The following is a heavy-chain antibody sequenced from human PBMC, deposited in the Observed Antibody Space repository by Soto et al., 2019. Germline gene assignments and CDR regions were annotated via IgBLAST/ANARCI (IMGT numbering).Heavy chain of an antibody. CDR1: GGSISSSNW. D-gene: IGHD6-13*01. J-gene: IGHJ5*02. CDR3: ARGLIAAAGTWSFWFDP. Sequence: QVQLQESGPGLVKPSWTLSLTCAVSGGSISSSNWWSWVRQPPGKGLEWIGEIYHSGSTNYNPSLKCRVTISVDKSKNQFSLKLSAVTAADTAVYYCARGLIAAAGTWSFWFDPWGQGTLVTVSS. V-gene: IGHV4-4*02. CDR2: IYHSGST.